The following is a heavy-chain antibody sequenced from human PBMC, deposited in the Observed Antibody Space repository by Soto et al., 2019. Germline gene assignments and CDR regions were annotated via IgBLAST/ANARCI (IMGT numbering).Heavy chain of an antibody. CDR3: ARDLAMTTVVKYDAFDI. CDR2: ISDYNGNT. D-gene: IGHD4-17*01. CDR1: GYAFTSYG. Sequence: ASVKVSCKASGYAFTSYGISWVRQAPGQGLEWLGWISDYNGNTKYVQKLQDRVTMTTDTSTSTAYMELRSLRSDDTAVYYCARDLAMTTVVKYDAFDIWGQGTMVTV. V-gene: IGHV1-18*04. J-gene: IGHJ3*02.